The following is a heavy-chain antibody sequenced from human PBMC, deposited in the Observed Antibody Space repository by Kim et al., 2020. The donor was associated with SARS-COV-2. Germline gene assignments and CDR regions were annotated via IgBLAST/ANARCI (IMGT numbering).Heavy chain of an antibody. J-gene: IGHJ4*01. V-gene: IGHV1-8*01. D-gene: IGHD2-2*01. CDR2: MNPNSGNT. Sequence: ASVKVSCKASGYTFSSYDINWVRQATGQGLEWMGWMNPNSGNTGYAQKFQGRVTMTMDTSISTAYMELSSLRSDDTAVYYCARGRRECTSSTCFAPIPDY. CDR3: ARGRRECTSSTCFAPIPDY. CDR1: GYTFSSYD.